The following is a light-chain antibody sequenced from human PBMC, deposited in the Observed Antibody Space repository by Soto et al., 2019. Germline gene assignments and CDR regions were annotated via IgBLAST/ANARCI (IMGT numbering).Light chain of an antibody. V-gene: IGKV1-39*01. Sequence: DLAMTQSPSSLSASVGDTVTITCRAGQNIYNYLNWYQQKPGKAPKLVIYGASSLQSGVPSRFSGGGSGRDFTRTISSLQPDDFATYYRQQSYSSPLTFGGGTKVEIK. CDR3: QQSYSSPLT. J-gene: IGKJ4*01. CDR2: GAS. CDR1: QNIYNY.